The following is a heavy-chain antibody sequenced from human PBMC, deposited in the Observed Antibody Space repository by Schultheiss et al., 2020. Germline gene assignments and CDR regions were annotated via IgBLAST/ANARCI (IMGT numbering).Heavy chain of an antibody. V-gene: IGHV4-59*08. D-gene: IGHD6-13*01. J-gene: IGHJ4*02. CDR2: IYSGNT. Sequence: SQPLSLTCTVSGGSISDYYWTWIRQPPGKGLEWIGYIYSGNTNYNPSLKSRVIISVDTSKIQFSLALTSVTAADTAVYYCARVYSTSWYFYIDYWGQGNLVTVSS. CDR3: ARVYSTSWYFYIDY. CDR1: GGSISDYY.